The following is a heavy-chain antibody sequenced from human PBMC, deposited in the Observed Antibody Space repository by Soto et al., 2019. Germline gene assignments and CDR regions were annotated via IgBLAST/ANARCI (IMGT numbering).Heavy chain of an antibody. V-gene: IGHV3-30-3*01. Sequence: PGGSLRVSCEDSGFNRSYHYMDWVRQSPGKGPEWVAVISYDGSNKYYADSVKGRFTISRDNSKNTLYLQMNSLRAEDTAVYYCAAGIRFLEWLPLDYWGQGTLVTVSS. J-gene: IGHJ4*02. D-gene: IGHD3-3*01. CDR3: AAGIRFLEWLPLDY. CDR1: GFNRSYHY. CDR2: ISYDGSNK.